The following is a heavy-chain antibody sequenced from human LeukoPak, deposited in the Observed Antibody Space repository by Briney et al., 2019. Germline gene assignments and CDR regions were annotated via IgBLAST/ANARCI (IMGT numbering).Heavy chain of an antibody. Sequence: GASVKVSCKPSGYTFTNYYMHWLRQAPGQGLEWMGMINPSGGSTSYAQKFQGRVTMTRDTSTSTVYMELSSLRSEDTAVYYCARGMVATIYYFDYWGQGTLVTVSS. D-gene: IGHD4/OR15-4a*01. V-gene: IGHV1-46*01. J-gene: IGHJ4*02. CDR1: GYTFTNYY. CDR2: INPSGGST. CDR3: ARGMVATIYYFDY.